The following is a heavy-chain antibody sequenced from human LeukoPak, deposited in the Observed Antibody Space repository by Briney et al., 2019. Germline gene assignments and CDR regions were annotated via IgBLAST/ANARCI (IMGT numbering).Heavy chain of an antibody. D-gene: IGHD6-13*01. CDR1: GYSFTSYW. CDR2: IYPGDSDT. Sequence: GESLKISCKGSGYSFTSYWIGWVRQMPGKGLEWMGIIYPGDSDTRYSPSFQGQVTISADKSISTAYLQWSSLKASDTAMYYCARLSIAAAGMKNWFDPWGQGTLVTASS. CDR3: ARLSIAAAGMKNWFDP. J-gene: IGHJ5*02. V-gene: IGHV5-51*01.